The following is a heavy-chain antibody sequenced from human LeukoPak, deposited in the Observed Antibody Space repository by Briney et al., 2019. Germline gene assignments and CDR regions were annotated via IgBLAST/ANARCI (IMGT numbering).Heavy chain of an antibody. J-gene: IGHJ4*02. CDR2: ISGSGGST. D-gene: IGHD4-11*01. Sequence: PGGSLRLSCAASGFTFSSYAMSWVRQAPGKGLEWVSAISGSGGSTYYADSVKGRFTITRDNSKNTLYLQLKTLRAEDTAVYYCAKATVAPSYWGQGTLVTVSS. CDR1: GFTFSSYA. V-gene: IGHV3-23*01. CDR3: AKATVAPSY.